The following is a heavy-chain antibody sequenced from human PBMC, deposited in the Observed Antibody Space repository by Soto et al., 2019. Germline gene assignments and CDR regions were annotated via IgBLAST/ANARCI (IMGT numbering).Heavy chain of an antibody. V-gene: IGHV4-31*03. J-gene: IGHJ3*02. D-gene: IGHD2-2*02. CDR2: IYYSGST. CDR3: ARGWRDIVVVPAAIICAFDI. CDR1: GGSISSGGYY. Sequence: SETLSLTCTVSGGSISSGGYYWSWIRQHPGKGLEWIGYIYYSGSTYYNPSPKSRVTISVDTSKNQFSLKLSSVTAADTAVYYCARGWRDIVVVPAAIICAFDIWGQGTMVTVSS.